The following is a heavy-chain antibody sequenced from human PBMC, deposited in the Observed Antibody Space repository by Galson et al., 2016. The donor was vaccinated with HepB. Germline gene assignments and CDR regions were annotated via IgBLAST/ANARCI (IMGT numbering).Heavy chain of an antibody. CDR1: GFDFNDSS. Sequence: SLRLSCAGSGFDFNDSSIHWVRQSPGKGLEWVAGVSFDGRNTYYADSVKGRFIISRDSSEKTVYLQMNSLRSKDTAVYYCAKAAYCSGGSCYSGWFDPWGQGTLVIVSS. J-gene: IGHJ5*02. D-gene: IGHD2-15*01. V-gene: IGHV3-30-3*01. CDR2: VSFDGRNT. CDR3: AKAAYCSGGSCYSGWFDP.